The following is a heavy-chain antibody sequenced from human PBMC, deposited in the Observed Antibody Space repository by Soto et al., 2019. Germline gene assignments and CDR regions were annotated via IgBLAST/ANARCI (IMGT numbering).Heavy chain of an antibody. Sequence: SETLSLTCAVSGYSISSGYYWGWIRQPPGMGLEWNGNIYHSGSTYYNPSLKSRVTISVDTSKNQFSLKLSSVTAADTAVYYCARGPPPGDIPPYYSGMDVWGQGTTVTVSS. CDR3: ARGPPPGDIPPYYSGMDV. V-gene: IGHV4-38-2*01. CDR2: IYHSGST. D-gene: IGHD3-10*01. J-gene: IGHJ6*02. CDR1: GYSISSGYY.